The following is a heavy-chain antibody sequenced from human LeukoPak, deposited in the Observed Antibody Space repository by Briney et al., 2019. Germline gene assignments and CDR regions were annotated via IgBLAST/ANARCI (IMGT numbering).Heavy chain of an antibody. Sequence: GGSLRLSCAASGFTFSNYAMSWVRQAPGKGLEWVSSTSGSGDSTYYADSVKGRFTISRDNSKNTLYLQMNSLRAEDTAVYYCAAVLTGYCSPLDYWGQGTLVTVSS. CDR1: GFTFSNYA. D-gene: IGHD3-9*01. V-gene: IGHV3-23*01. CDR2: TSGSGDST. J-gene: IGHJ4*02. CDR3: AAVLTGYCSPLDY.